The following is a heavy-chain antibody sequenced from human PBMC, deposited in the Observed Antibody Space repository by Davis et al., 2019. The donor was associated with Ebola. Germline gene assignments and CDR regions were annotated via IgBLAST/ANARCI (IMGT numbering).Heavy chain of an antibody. Sequence: GESLKISCAASGFTFSSYAMHWVRQAPGKGLEWVAVISYDGSNKYYADSVKGRFTISRDNSKNTLYLQMNSLRAEDTAVYYCARETFDYGGNSGAFDIWGQGTMVTVSS. CDR2: ISYDGSNK. CDR3: ARETFDYGGNSGAFDI. D-gene: IGHD4-23*01. V-gene: IGHV3-30-3*01. CDR1: GFTFSSYA. J-gene: IGHJ3*02.